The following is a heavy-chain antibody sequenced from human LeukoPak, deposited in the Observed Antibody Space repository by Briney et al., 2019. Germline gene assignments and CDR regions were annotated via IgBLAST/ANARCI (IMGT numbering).Heavy chain of an antibody. V-gene: IGHV4-59*08. Sequence: PSETLSLTCTVSGGSISSYYWTWIRQPPGKGLEWIGYIYYSGRTNYNPSLKSRVTISVDPSKNQFSLKLSSVTAADTAVYYCARHLSSSYSNWFDPWGQGTLVTVSS. CDR1: GGSISSYY. CDR2: IYYSGRT. CDR3: ARHLSSSYSNWFDP. D-gene: IGHD6-13*01. J-gene: IGHJ5*02.